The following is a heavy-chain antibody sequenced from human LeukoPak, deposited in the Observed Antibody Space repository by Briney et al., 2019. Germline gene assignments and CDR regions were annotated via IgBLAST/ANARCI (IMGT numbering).Heavy chain of an antibody. CDR1: GYTFTGYY. CDR3: ARGDYPIVVVTAQQLGY. V-gene: IGHV1-2*02. J-gene: IGHJ4*02. D-gene: IGHD2-21*02. CDR2: INPNSGGT. Sequence: GASVKVSCKASGYTFTGYYMHWVRQAPGQGLEWMGWINPNSGGTNYAQKFQGRVTMTRDTSISTAYVELSRLRSDDTAVYYCARGDYPIVVVTAQQLGYWGQGTLVTVSS.